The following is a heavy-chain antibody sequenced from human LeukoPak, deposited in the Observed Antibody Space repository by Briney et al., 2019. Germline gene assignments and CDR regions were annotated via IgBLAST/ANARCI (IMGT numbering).Heavy chain of an antibody. CDR2: ISWDGGSA. J-gene: IGHJ4*02. D-gene: IGHD5-12*01. CDR3: ARGPSGYHNT. V-gene: IGHV3-43D*03. CDR1: GFTFDDYA. Sequence: PGGSLRLSCAASGFTFDDYALHWVRQAPGKGLEWVSLISWDGGSASYADSVKGRFTISRDNSKTSLYLQMNSLRAEDTAVYYCARGPSGYHNTGGQGTLVTVSS.